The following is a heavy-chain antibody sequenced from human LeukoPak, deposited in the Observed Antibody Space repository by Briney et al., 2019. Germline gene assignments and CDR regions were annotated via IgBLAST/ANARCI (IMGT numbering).Heavy chain of an antibody. Sequence: GGSLRLSCAASGFSFSTYSMNWVRQAPGKGLEWVSCISSSSSYIYYGDSVKGRFTTSRDNAKNSLYLQMNSLRAEDTAVYYCARDLRSSGYYAFDYWGQGTLVTVSS. V-gene: IGHV3-21*01. CDR3: ARDLRSSGYYAFDY. CDR1: GFSFSTYS. CDR2: ISSSSSYI. D-gene: IGHD3-22*01. J-gene: IGHJ4*02.